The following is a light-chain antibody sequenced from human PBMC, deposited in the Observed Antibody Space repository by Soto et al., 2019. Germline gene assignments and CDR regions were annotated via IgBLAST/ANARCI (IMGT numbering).Light chain of an antibody. J-gene: IGKJ2*01. CDR1: QSVSSN. CDR2: GAS. Sequence: EIVMTQSPDTLSVSPGERATLSCRASQSVSSNLAWYQQKPGQAPRLLIYGASSRATGIPARFSGSGSGTEFTLTISSLQSEDFAVYYCQQYNKWPPYTFGQGTKVEIK. V-gene: IGKV3-15*01. CDR3: QQYNKWPPYT.